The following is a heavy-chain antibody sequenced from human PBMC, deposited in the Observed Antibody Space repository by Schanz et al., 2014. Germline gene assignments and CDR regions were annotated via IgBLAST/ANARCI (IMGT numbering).Heavy chain of an antibody. CDR1: GFTFNGAY. V-gene: IGHV3-30*18. CDR3: AKEDRNHNSDYVY. J-gene: IGHJ4*02. D-gene: IGHD3-22*01. CDR2: ISYDGNTK. Sequence: VQLVESGGGLVMPGGSLRLSCAASGFTFNGAYMTWVRQAPGKGLEWVTVISYDGNTKYYADSVRGRFTISRDDSKNTLYLQMNSLRPEDTAVYYCAKEDRNHNSDYVYWGQGTLVTVSS.